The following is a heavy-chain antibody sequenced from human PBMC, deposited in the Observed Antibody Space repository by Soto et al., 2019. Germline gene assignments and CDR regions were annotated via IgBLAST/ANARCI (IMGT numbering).Heavy chain of an antibody. CDR2: IYYSGST. CDR3: ASYYSSGWYIRSFDY. D-gene: IGHD6-19*01. V-gene: IGHV4-39*01. J-gene: IGHJ4*02. Sequence: PSETLSLTCTVSGGSISSSSYYWGWIRQPPGKGLERIGSIYYSGSTYYNPSLKSRVTISVDTSKNQFSLKLSSVTAADTAVYHCASYYSSGWYIRSFDYWGQGTLVTVS. CDR1: GGSISSSSYY.